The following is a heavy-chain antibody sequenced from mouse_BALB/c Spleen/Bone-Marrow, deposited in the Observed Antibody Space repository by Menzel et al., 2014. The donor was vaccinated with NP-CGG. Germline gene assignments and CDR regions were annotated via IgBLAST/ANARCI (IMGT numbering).Heavy chain of an antibody. V-gene: IGHV1-14*01. Sequence: VRLQQSGPELVKPGASVKMSCKASGYTFTSYVIHWVKQKPGQGLEWIGYINPYNDGTKYNEKFKGKATLTSDKSSSTAYMELSSLTSEDSAVYYCARGAYDYDGDWFAYWGQGTLVTVSA. J-gene: IGHJ3*01. D-gene: IGHD2-4*01. CDR2: INPYNDGT. CDR1: GYTFTSYV. CDR3: ARGAYDYDGDWFAY.